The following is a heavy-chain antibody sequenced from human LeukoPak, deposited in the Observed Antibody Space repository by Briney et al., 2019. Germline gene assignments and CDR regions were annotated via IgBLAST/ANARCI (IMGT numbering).Heavy chain of an antibody. J-gene: IGHJ4*02. V-gene: IGHV1-69*05. CDR3: AREFGHCSGDNCFYFFDS. D-gene: IGHD2-15*01. CDR1: GGTFNSYA. CDR2: IIPIFGTA. Sequence: SVKVSCKASGGTFNSYATSWVRQAPGQGLEWLGGIIPIFGTANYAQKFQGRVTVTTDISTNTAYMELRRLRSDDTAVYYCAREFGHCSGDNCFYFFDSWGQGSLVIVSS.